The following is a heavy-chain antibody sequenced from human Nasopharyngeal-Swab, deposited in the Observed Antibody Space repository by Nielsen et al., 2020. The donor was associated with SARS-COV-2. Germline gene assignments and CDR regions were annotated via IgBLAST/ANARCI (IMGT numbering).Heavy chain of an antibody. D-gene: IGHD5-24*01. J-gene: IGHJ6*02. CDR2: INHNERT. V-gene: IGHV4-34*01. CDR3: ARAGRVGDAYTGLDV. CDR1: GGSFNGFY. Sequence: SETLSLTCSVSGGSFNGFYWNWIRQAPGKGLEWIGAINHNERTNYNPSLKSRIAMLVDTSNNQVSLKVSSVSAGDKAVYYCARAGRVGDAYTGLDVWGQGTTVTVSS.